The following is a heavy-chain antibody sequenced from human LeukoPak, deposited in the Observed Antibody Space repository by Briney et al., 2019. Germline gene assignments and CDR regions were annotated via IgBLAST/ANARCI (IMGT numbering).Heavy chain of an antibody. Sequence: GGSLRLSCAASGFTFSSYAMSWVREAPGKGLEWVSAISGSGGSTYYADSVKGRFTISRDNSKNTLYLQMNSLRAEDTAVYYCAKEGDSSTYYYYYGMDVWGQGTTVTVSS. D-gene: IGHD2-21*02. CDR1: GFTFSSYA. J-gene: IGHJ6*02. CDR2: ISGSGGST. CDR3: AKEGDSSTYYYYYGMDV. V-gene: IGHV3-23*01.